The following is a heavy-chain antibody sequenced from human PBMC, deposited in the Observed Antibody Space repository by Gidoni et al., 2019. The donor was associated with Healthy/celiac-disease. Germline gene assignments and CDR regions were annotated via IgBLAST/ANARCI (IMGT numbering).Heavy chain of an antibody. CDR2: IYPGDSDT. Sequence: EVQLVQSGAEVQKPGESLKISCKGSGYSFTSYWIGWVRQMPGKGLEWMGIIYPGDSDTRYSPSFQGQVTISADKSISTAYLQWSSLKASDTAMYYCARHPAHYYDSSGSFDYWGQGTLVTVSS. J-gene: IGHJ4*02. CDR1: GYSFTSYW. D-gene: IGHD3-22*01. CDR3: ARHPAHYYDSSGSFDY. V-gene: IGHV5-51*01.